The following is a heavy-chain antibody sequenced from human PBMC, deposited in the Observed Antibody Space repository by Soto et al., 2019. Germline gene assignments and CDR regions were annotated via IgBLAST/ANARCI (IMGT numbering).Heavy chain of an antibody. CDR1: GYSFTSYW. Sequence: PGESLKISCKGSGYSFTSYWIGWVRQMPGKGLEWMGIIYPGDSDTRYSPSFQGQVTISADKSISTAYLQWSSLKASDTAMYYCARRGYCSGGSCYGLQNWFDPWGQGTLVTVSS. CDR3: ARRGYCSGGSCYGLQNWFDP. D-gene: IGHD2-15*01. CDR2: IYPGDSDT. J-gene: IGHJ5*02. V-gene: IGHV5-51*01.